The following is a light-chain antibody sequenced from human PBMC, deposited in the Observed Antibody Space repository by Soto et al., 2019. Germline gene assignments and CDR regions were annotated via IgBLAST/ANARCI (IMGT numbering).Light chain of an antibody. CDR3: QQGHNWPLT. CDR1: QGISTE. V-gene: IGKV3-15*01. Sequence: EIVMTQSPATLSVSPGERATLSCRASQGISTELAWYQQKPGQPPRLLIYSASTRATGVPVRFTGSGSGSEFTLTISGLQSEDFAVYYCQQGHNWPLTFGQGTRLEI. J-gene: IGKJ2*01. CDR2: SAS.